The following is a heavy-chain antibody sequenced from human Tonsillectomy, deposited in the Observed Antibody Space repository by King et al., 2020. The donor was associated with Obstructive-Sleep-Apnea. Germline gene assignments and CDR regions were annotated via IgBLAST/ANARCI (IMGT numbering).Heavy chain of an antibody. CDR2: MNPNSGNT. J-gene: IGHJ4*02. Sequence: AQLVQSGAEVKKPGASVKVSCKASGYTFTSYDINWVRQATGQGPEWMGWMNPNSGNTGYGQKFQGRVTMTRNSSISTAYMELSSRRSEDTAVYYCARGREHSGYDDYWGQGTLVTVSS. V-gene: IGHV1-8*01. CDR1: GYTFTSYD. CDR3: ARGREHSGYDDY. D-gene: IGHD5-12*01.